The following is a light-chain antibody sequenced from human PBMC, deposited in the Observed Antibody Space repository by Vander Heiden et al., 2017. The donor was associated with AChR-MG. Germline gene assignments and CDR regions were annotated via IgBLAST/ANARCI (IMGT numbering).Light chain of an antibody. J-gene: IGKJ1*01. V-gene: IGKV1-12*01. CDR3: QQANSFPRT. CDR2: AAS. Sequence: DIQLTQSPSSVSASVGEGVTITCRASQGISSWLGWYQQKAGKAPKLLIYAASSLQSGVPSRFSGSGSGKDFTLTISSLQPEDFATYYCQQANSFPRTFGQGTKVEIK. CDR1: QGISSW.